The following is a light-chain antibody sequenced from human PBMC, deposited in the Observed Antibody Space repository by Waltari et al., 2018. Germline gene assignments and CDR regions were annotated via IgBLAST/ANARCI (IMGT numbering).Light chain of an antibody. J-gene: IGKJ4*01. V-gene: IGKV1-8*01. CDR2: SAS. CDR3: QQYYTSPPT. Sequence: AIRLTQSPSSLSASRGDRVTITCRTSQDIGSYLAWYQQTPGKAPNLLMYSASILQSGVPSRFVAGGSRTNFTLTITCVQSDDLATYYCQQYYTSPPTFGGGSKLEL. CDR1: QDIGSY.